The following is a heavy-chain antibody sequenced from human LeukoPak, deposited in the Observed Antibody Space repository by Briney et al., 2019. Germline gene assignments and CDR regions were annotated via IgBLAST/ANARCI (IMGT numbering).Heavy chain of an antibody. V-gene: IGHV3-11*04. D-gene: IGHD6-13*01. CDR1: GFTFSSYA. Sequence: PGGSLRLSCAASGFTFSSYAMSWIRRAPGKGLEWVSYISSSGSTIYYADSVKGRFTISRDNAKNSLYLQMNSLRAEDTAVYYCARDYPPAAAGILSSPFFDYWGQGTLVTVSS. CDR3: ARDYPPAAAGILSSPFFDY. J-gene: IGHJ4*02. CDR2: ISSSGSTI.